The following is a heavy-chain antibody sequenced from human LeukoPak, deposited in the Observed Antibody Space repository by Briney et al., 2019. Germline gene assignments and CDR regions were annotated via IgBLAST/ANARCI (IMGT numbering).Heavy chain of an antibody. CDR3: ARDLLHRENGDAFDI. CDR2: IRFDGSNN. D-gene: IGHD1-1*01. Sequence: GGSLRLSCAASGFTFSNFGMHWVRQAPAKGLEWVAVIRFDGSNNYYAYSVKDRFTRSRDNSKNMLYLQINILRAGDTSVYYCARDLLHRENGDAFDIWGQGTMVTVSS. CDR1: GFTFSNFG. J-gene: IGHJ3*02. V-gene: IGHV3-33*01.